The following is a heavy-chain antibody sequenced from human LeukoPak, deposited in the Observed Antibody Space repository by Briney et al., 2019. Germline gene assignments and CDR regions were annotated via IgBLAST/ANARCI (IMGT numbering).Heavy chain of an antibody. CDR1: GFTFSSYS. CDR2: IGSNSVPT. Sequence: PGGSLGLSCAASGFTFSSYSMNWVRQAPGKGLEWVSGIGSNSVPTVYADSVKGRFTISRDNSKSMLYLQMDSLRVEDTAVYYCAKHCSGYCNTASEKRFDPWGQGTLVTVSS. D-gene: IGHD2-2*03. CDR3: AKHCSGYCNTASEKRFDP. V-gene: IGHV3-23*01. J-gene: IGHJ5*02.